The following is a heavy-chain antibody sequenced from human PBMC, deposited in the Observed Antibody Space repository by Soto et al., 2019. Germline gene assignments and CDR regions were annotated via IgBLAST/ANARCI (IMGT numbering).Heavy chain of an antibody. V-gene: IGHV1-69*02. CDR3: ARAFSPFYNWNDLNENWFDP. CDR1: GGTFSRYT. CDR2: IIPILGIA. Sequence: GASVKVSCKAAGGTFSRYTISWVRQAPGQGLEWMGRIIPILGIANYAQKFQGRVTITADKSTSTAYMELSSLRSEDTAVYYCARAFSPFYNWNDLNENWFDPWGQGTLVTVSS. D-gene: IGHD1-20*01. J-gene: IGHJ5*02.